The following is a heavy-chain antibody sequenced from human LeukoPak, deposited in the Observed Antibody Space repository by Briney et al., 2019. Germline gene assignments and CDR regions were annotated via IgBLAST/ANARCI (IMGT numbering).Heavy chain of an antibody. J-gene: IGHJ2*01. CDR1: GGSISSYY. D-gene: IGHD6-13*01. CDR3: ARLRAAAGTWAAGWYFDL. CDR2: IYTSGST. V-gene: IGHV4-4*07. Sequence: SETLSLTCTVSGGSISSYYWSWIRQPAGKGLEWIGRIYTSGSTNYNPSLKSRVTISVDTSKNQFSLKLSSVTAADTAVYYCARLRAAAGTWAAGWYFDLWGRGTLVTVSS.